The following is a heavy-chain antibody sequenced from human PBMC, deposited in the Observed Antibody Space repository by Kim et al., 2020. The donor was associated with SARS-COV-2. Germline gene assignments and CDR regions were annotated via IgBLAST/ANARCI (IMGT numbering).Heavy chain of an antibody. CDR1: GFTFSDYE. CDR3: ARDNSLLLDGWSV. D-gene: IGHD2-15*01. J-gene: IGHJ3*01. CDR2: MSHNGERI. Sequence: GGSLRLSCVDSGFTFSDYEMKWVRQALGKGLEWVAYMSHNGERIWYADSVKGRFTISRDNARNSLYLEMNSLRAEDTAVYYCARDNSLLLDGWSVW. V-gene: IGHV3-48*03.